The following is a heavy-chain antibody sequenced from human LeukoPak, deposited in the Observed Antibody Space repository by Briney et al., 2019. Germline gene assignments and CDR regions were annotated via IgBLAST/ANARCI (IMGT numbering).Heavy chain of an antibody. CDR1: VYTFTGYY. D-gene: IGHD6-19*01. CDR3: AREPPQDSSGEFDY. CDR2: INPYSGGT. J-gene: IGHJ4*02. Sequence: ASVQVSCKASVYTFTGYYMHWVRQAPGQGLAWMGSINPYSGGTNYAQKFQGRVTMSRDTSISTAYMELSRLRSDDTAVYYCAREPPQDSSGEFDYWGQGTLVTVSS. V-gene: IGHV1-2*02.